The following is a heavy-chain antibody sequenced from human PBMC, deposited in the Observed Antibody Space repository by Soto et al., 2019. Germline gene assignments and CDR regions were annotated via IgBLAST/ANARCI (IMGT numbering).Heavy chain of an antibody. D-gene: IGHD2-2*01. CDR2: IYYSGST. Sequence: SETLSLTCTVSGGSISSSSYYWGWIRQPPGKGLEWIGSIYYSGSTYYNPSLKSRVTISVDTSKNQSSLKLSSVTAADTAVYYCARELGYCSSTSCYLADYYYYYMDVWGKGTTVTVSS. CDR1: GGSISSSSYY. CDR3: ARELGYCSSTSCYLADYYYYYMDV. J-gene: IGHJ6*03. V-gene: IGHV4-39*01.